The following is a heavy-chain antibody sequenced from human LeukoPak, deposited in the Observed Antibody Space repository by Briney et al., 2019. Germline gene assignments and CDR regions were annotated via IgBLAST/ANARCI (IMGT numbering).Heavy chain of an antibody. CDR3: AKETIAAAGTKHFQH. CDR2: ISGSGGST. J-gene: IGHJ1*01. CDR1: GFTFSSYA. Sequence: GGSLRLSCADSGFTFSSYAMSWVRQAPGKGLEWVSAISGSGGSTYYADSVKGRFTISRDNSKSTLYLQMNSLRAEATAVYYCAKETIAAAGTKHFQHWGQGTLVTVSS. D-gene: IGHD6-13*01. V-gene: IGHV3-23*01.